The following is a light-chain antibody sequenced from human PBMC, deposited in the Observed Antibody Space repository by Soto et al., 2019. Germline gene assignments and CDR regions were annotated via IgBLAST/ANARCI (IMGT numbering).Light chain of an antibody. V-gene: IGKV3-11*01. CDR3: QQRSNWPLT. CDR1: QSVSSY. J-gene: IGKJ4*01. CDR2: DAS. Sequence: EIVLTQSPATLSLSPGERATLSCRASQSVSSYLAWYQQKPGQAPRLLIYDASNRATGIPARFSGSGSGTDFTLTVSRLEPEDFAVYYCQQRSNWPLTFGGGTKVVMK.